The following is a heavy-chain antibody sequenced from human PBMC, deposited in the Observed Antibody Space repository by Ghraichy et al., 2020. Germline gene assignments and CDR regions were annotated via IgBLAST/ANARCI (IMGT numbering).Heavy chain of an antibody. CDR3: ARSHIETRRGSYYLTTASFYYYYMDV. V-gene: IGHV4-59*08. J-gene: IGHJ6*03. Sequence: SQTLSLTCTVSGGSISSYYWSWIRQPPGEGLEWIGYIYYSGSTNYNPSLKSRVTISVDTSKNQFSLKLSSVTAADTAVYYCARSHIETRRGSYYLTTASFYYYYMDVWGKGTTVTVSS. D-gene: IGHD1-26*01. CDR2: IYYSGST. CDR1: GGSISSYY.